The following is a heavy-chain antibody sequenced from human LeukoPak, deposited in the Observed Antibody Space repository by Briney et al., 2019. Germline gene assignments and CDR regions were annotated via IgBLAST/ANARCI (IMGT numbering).Heavy chain of an antibody. J-gene: IGHJ4*02. CDR3: TIVGATSVY. V-gene: IGHV3-74*01. Sequence: PGGSLRLSCAASGFTFSSYWMHWVRQAPGKGLVWVSRINSDGGSTIYADSVKGRFTISRDNAKNTLYLQMNSLRAEDTAVYYCTIVGATSVYWGQGTLVTVSS. CDR1: GFTFSSYW. CDR2: INSDGGST. D-gene: IGHD1-26*01.